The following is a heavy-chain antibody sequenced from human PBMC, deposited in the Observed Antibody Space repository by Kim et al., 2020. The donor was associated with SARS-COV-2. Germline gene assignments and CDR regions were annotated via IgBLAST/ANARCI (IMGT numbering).Heavy chain of an antibody. CDR1: GGSISSSSYY. Sequence: SETLSLTCTVSGGSISSSSYYWGWIRQPPGKGLEWIGSIYYSGSTYYNPTLKSRVTISVDTSKNQFSLKPSSVTAADTAVYDCTGLTIAAAAMVDYWGQGTLVTVSS. D-gene: IGHD6-13*01. V-gene: IGHV4-39*01. CDR3: TGLTIAAAAMVDY. J-gene: IGHJ4*02. CDR2: IYYSGST.